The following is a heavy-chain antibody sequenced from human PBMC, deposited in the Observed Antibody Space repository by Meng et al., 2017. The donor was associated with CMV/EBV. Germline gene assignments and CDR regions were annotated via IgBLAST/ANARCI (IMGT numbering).Heavy chain of an antibody. CDR3: ARGIYSGYDSHYYYGMDV. CDR1: GFTSSSYS. J-gene: IGHJ6*02. Sequence: GESLKISCAASGFTSSSYSMNWVRQAPGKGLEWVSSISSSSSYIYYADSVKGRFTISRDNAKNSLYLQMNSLRAEDTAVYYCARGIYSGYDSHYYYGMDVWGQGTTVTVSS. D-gene: IGHD5-12*01. CDR2: ISSSSSYI. V-gene: IGHV3-21*01.